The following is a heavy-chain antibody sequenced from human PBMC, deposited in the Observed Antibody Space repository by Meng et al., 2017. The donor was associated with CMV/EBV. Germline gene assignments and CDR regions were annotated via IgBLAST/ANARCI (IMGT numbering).Heavy chain of an antibody. Sequence: SETLSLTCTVSGGSISSSSYYWGWIRQPPGKGLEWIGSIYYSGSTYYNPSLKSRVTISVDTSKGQFSLKLSSVTAADTAMFYCARGPRRLSLSGRRVDSNSGMDVWGQGTSVTVSS. V-gene: IGHV4-39*07. CDR1: GGSISSSSYY. J-gene: IGHJ6*02. D-gene: IGHD2/OR15-2a*01. CDR2: IYYSGST. CDR3: ARGPRRLSLSGRRVDSNSGMDV.